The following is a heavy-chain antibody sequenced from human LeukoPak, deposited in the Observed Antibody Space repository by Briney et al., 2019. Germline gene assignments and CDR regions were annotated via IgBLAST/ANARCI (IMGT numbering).Heavy chain of an antibody. J-gene: IGHJ4*02. CDR1: GYSFSTYW. Sequence: GESLKISCKGSGYSFSTYWIGWVRQMPGKGVEWMGIIYPGDSDTRYSPSFQGQVTISADKSNSTAYLQWSSLKASDIAMYYCARLYDFDRSGYYYVGDYWGQGTLVTVSS. D-gene: IGHD3-22*01. V-gene: IGHV5-51*01. CDR3: ARLYDFDRSGYYYVGDY. CDR2: IYPGDSDT.